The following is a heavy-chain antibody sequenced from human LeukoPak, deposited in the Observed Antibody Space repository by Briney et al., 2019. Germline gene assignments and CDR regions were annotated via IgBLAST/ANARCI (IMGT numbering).Heavy chain of an antibody. Sequence: PSETLSLTCAVYGGSFSGYYWSWIRQPPGKGLEWIGEINHSGSTNYNPSLKSRVTISVDTSKNQFSLKLSSVTAADTAVYYCARPQITMVRGPLGYWGQGTLVTVSS. CDR3: ARPQITMVRGPLGY. D-gene: IGHD3-10*01. J-gene: IGHJ4*02. CDR2: INHSGST. V-gene: IGHV4-34*01. CDR1: GGSFSGYY.